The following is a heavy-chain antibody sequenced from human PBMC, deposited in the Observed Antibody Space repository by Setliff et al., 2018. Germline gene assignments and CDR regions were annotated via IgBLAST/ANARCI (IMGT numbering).Heavy chain of an antibody. CDR3: VREGVDSRSSTDYRYYMDV. CDR2: TIPLFGTT. V-gene: IGHV1-69*05. CDR1: GATFSSYG. Sequence: SVKVSCKASGATFSSYGISWVRQAPGQGLEWMGGTIPLFGTTDYAQKFHGRVTIITDESTSTAYMQLSSLGSEDTAVYYCVREGVDSRSSTDYRYYMDVWGKGTTVTVS. D-gene: IGHD3-22*01. J-gene: IGHJ6*03.